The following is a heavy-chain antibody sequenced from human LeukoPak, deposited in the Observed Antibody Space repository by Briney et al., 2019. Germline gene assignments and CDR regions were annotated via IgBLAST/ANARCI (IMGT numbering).Heavy chain of an antibody. CDR3: AKTQGEAVAGDYYYYYMDV. CDR1: GGSISSSSYY. D-gene: IGHD6-19*01. J-gene: IGHJ6*03. Sequence: SETLSLTCTVSGGSISSSSYYWSWIRQPAGKGLEWFGRIYTSGSTNYNPSLKSRVTMSVDTYKNQFSLKLSSVTAADTAVYYCAKTQGEAVAGDYYYYYMDVWGKGTTVTISS. V-gene: IGHV4-61*02. CDR2: IYTSGST.